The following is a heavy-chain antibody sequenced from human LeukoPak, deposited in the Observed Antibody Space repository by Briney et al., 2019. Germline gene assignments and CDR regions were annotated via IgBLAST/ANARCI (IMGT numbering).Heavy chain of an antibody. V-gene: IGHV1-2*06. CDR2: INPNSGGT. D-gene: IGHD4-17*01. CDR1: GYTFTGYY. CDR3: ARAPLRRPYYYYYYMDV. J-gene: IGHJ6*03. Sequence: GASVKVSCKASGYTFTGYYMHWVRQAPGQGLEWMGRINPNSGGTNYAQKFQGRATMTRDTSISTAYMELSRLRSDDTAVYYCARAPLRRPYYYYYYMDVWGKGTTVTISS.